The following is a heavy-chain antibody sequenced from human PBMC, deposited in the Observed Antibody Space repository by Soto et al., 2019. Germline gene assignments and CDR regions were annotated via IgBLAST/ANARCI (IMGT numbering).Heavy chain of an antibody. V-gene: IGHV3-53*04. Sequence: GGSLRLSCAASGFTVSSNYMSWVRQAPGKGLEWVSVIYSGGSTYYADSVKGRFTISRHNSKNTLYLQMNSLRAEDTAVYYCARLRRYCSGGSCPQAEYFQHWGQGNLVTVSS. CDR2: IYSGGST. CDR1: GFTVSSNY. D-gene: IGHD2-15*01. J-gene: IGHJ1*01. CDR3: ARLRRYCSGGSCPQAEYFQH.